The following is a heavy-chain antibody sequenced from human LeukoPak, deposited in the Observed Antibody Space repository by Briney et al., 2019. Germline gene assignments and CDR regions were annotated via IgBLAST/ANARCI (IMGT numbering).Heavy chain of an antibody. CDR1: GGSFSVYY. Sequence: SETLSLTCAVYGGSFSVYYWSWIRQPPGKGLEWIGEINHSGSTNYNPSLKSRVTISVDTSKNQFSLKLSSVTAADTAVYYCARKLVERNRYWFDPWGQGTLVTVSS. J-gene: IGHJ5*02. V-gene: IGHV4-34*01. D-gene: IGHD6-6*01. CDR2: INHSGST. CDR3: ARKLVERNRYWFDP.